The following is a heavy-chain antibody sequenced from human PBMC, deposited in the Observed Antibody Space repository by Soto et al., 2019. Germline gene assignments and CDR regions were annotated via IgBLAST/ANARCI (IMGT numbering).Heavy chain of an antibody. CDR3: AREGALLNWFDP. D-gene: IGHD2-21*01. V-gene: IGHV3-7*01. J-gene: IGHJ5*02. CDR2: IKQDGREK. CDR1: GFTFCHYP. Sequence: GGSLRLSCTACGFTFCHYPTHCLRQAPGKGLEWVANIKQDGREKYYVDSVKGRFTISRDNAQNSLYLQMNSLRAEDTAVYYCAREGALLNWFDPWGQGTLVTVSS.